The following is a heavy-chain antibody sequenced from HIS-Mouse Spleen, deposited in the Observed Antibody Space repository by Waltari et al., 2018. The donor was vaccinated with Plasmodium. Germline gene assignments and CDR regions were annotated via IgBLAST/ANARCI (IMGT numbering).Heavy chain of an antibody. CDR2: IKQDGSEK. J-gene: IGHJ2*01. CDR3: ASSWYWYFDL. Sequence: EVQLVESGGGLVQPGGSLRLSCAASGFTFSSYWMSWVRQAPGKGLEEVANIKQDGSEKYYGDSVKGRFTISRDNVKNSLYLQMNSLRAEDTAVYYCASSWYWYFDLWGRGTLVTVSS. CDR1: GFTFSSYW. D-gene: IGHD6-13*01. V-gene: IGHV3-7*01.